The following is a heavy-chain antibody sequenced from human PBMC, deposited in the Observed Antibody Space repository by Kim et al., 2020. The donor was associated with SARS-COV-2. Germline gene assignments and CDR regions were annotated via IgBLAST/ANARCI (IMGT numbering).Heavy chain of an antibody. V-gene: IGHV4-59*08. J-gene: IGHJ3*02. CDR3: ARRHATASGAFDI. CDR2: VHYRGKT. Sequence: SETLSLTCSVSGGSTSNYYWSWIRQPPGKGLEYIGYVHYRGKTNYNPSLEGRATISVDTSKNQFSLKVSYVTAADTAVYYCARRHATASGAFDILGQGT. D-gene: IGHD1-1*01. CDR1: GGSTSNYY.